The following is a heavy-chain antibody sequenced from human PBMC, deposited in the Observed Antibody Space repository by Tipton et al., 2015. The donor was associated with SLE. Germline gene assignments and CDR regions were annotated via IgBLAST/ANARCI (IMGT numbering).Heavy chain of an antibody. V-gene: IGHV4-39*07. CDR3: ARGGLTYGYYYYMDV. D-gene: IGHD4-17*01. J-gene: IGHJ6*03. Sequence: LRLSCTVSDGSIRSTNYYWGWIRQPPGKGLEWIGSIFYTGSTYYNPSLKSRVSFSIDTSKHQFSLKLNSVTAADTAVYYCARGGLTYGYYYYMDVWGKGTTVTVSS. CDR2: IFYTGST. CDR1: DGSIRSTNYY.